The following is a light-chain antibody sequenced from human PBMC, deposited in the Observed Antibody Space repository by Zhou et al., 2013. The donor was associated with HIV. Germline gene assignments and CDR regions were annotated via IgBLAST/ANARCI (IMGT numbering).Light chain of an antibody. Sequence: EIVLTQSPVTLSLSPGERATLSCRASQSISGSLSWFQHKPGQAPRLLIYDASSRAAGIPARFSARGTGTDFALIINSLEPEDSAVYYCQQASSWPLTFGGGTKVEI. J-gene: IGKJ4*01. CDR3: QQASSWPLT. V-gene: IGKV3-11*01. CDR1: QSISGS. CDR2: DAS.